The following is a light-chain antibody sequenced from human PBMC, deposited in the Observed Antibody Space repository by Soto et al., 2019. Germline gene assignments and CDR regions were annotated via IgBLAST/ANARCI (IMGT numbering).Light chain of an antibody. CDR1: SSNIGAGYD. CDR2: GNI. Sequence: QSALTQPPSVSGAPGQRITISCIGSSSNIGAGYDVHWYQQLPGTAPKLLIYGNINRPSGVPDRFSGSKSGTSASLAITGLQAEDEADYYCQSYDSSLSVVFGGGTKVTVL. J-gene: IGLJ2*01. V-gene: IGLV1-40*01. CDR3: QSYDSSLSVV.